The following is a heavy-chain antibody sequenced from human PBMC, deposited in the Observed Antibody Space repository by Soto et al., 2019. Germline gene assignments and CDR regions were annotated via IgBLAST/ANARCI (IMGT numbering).Heavy chain of an antibody. CDR2: ISGSGGST. J-gene: IGHJ4*02. D-gene: IGHD6-19*01. Sequence: GSLRLSCAASGFTFSSYAMSWVRQAPGKGLEWVSAISGSGGSTYYADSVKGRFTISRDNSKNTLFLQMNSLRAEDTAVYYCANGGIYSSGWYFDYWGQGTLVTVSS. CDR1: GFTFSSYA. CDR3: ANGGIYSSGWYFDY. V-gene: IGHV3-23*01.